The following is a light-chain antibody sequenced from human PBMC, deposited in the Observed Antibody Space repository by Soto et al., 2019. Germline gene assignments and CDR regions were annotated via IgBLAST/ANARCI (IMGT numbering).Light chain of an antibody. Sequence: QSALTQPASVSGSPGQSITISCTGTSSDVGGYNSVSWYQQHPGKAPKPMIYEVTSRPSGVSNRFSGSKSGNTASLTISGLQVDDEANYYCSSYTTSSTRVFGGGTKLTVL. J-gene: IGLJ3*02. V-gene: IGLV2-14*01. CDR1: SSDVGGYNS. CDR3: SSYTTSSTRV. CDR2: EVT.